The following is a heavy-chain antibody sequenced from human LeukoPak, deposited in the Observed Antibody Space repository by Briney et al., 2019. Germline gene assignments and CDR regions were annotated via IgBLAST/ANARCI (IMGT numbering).Heavy chain of an antibody. Sequence: GGSLRLSCAASGFVVSSNYLAWVRQAPGEGLEWVSFMYSDNNIYYADSVKGRFTISRDNSKNTFYLQMNSLRVEDTAIYYCARGILGLIPIDYWGQGTLVTVPS. V-gene: IGHV3-53*01. CDR3: ARGILGLIPIDY. CDR2: MYSDNNI. D-gene: IGHD1-26*01. J-gene: IGHJ4*02. CDR1: GFVVSSNY.